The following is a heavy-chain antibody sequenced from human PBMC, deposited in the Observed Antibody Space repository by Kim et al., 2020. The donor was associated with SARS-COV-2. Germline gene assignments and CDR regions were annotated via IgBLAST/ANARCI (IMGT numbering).Heavy chain of an antibody. V-gene: IGHV4-34*01. Sequence: SETLSLTCAVYGGSFSGYYWSWIRQPPGKGLEWIGEINHSGSTNYNPSLKSRVTISVDTSKNQFSLKLSSVTAADTAVYYCARGLAGGTYYYYYYGMDVWGQGTTVTVSS. CDR2: INHSGST. J-gene: IGHJ6*02. D-gene: IGHD3-16*01. CDR3: ARGLAGGTYYYYYYGMDV. CDR1: GGSFSGYY.